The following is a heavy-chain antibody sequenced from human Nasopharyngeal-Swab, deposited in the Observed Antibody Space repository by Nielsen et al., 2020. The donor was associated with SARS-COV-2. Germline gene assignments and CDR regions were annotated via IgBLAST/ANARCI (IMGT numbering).Heavy chain of an antibody. J-gene: IGHJ5*02. CDR3: ARDYYDSSGYYGGFDP. CDR2: IYYSGST. D-gene: IGHD3-22*01. V-gene: IGHV4-30-4*01. Sequence: WLRPPPGKGLEWIGYIYYSGSTYYNPSLKSRVTISVDTSKNQFSLKLSSVTAADTAVYYCARDYYDSSGYYGGFDPWGQGTLVTVSS.